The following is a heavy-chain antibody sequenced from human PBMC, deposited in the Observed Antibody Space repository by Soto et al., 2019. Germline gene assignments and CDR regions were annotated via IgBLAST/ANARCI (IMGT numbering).Heavy chain of an antibody. Sequence: EVQLVESGGGLVQPGGSLRLSCAASGFTFSSYSMNWVRQAPGKGLEWVSYISSSSITIYYADSVQGRFTISRDNAKNALHLQMNSLRAADTAVYYCARANDYGSTGDFNYWGQGTLVTVSS. V-gene: IGHV3-48*01. CDR3: ARANDYGSTGDFNY. J-gene: IGHJ4*02. D-gene: IGHD3-10*01. CDR2: ISSSSITI. CDR1: GFTFSSYS.